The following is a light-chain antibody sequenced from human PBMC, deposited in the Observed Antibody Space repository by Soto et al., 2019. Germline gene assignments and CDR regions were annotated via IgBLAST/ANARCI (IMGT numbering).Light chain of an antibody. CDR3: CSYAGSNAFV. CDR2: EGT. V-gene: IGLV2-23*03. Sequence: LTQPASVSGSPGQSITISCTGTSSDVGSYNLVSWYQHHPGKAPKLMIYEGTKRPSGVSNRFSGSKSGNTASLTISGLQAEDEADYYCCSYAGSNAFVFGGGTKLTVL. J-gene: IGLJ2*01. CDR1: SSDVGSYNL.